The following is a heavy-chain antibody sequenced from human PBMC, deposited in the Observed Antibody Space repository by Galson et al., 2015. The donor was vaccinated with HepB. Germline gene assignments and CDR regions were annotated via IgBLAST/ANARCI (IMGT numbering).Heavy chain of an antibody. CDR2: IYYSGST. CDR1: GGSISSSSYY. V-gene: IGHV4-39*07. Sequence: SETLSLTCTVSGGSISSSSYYWGWIRQPPGTGLEWIGAIYYSGSTYYNLSLKSRVTISVDTSKNQFSLNLSSVTAADTAVYYCARQRLTRWAVGATAGLFDPWGQGTLVTVSS. CDR3: ARQRLTRWAVGATAGLFDP. D-gene: IGHD1-26*01. J-gene: IGHJ5*02.